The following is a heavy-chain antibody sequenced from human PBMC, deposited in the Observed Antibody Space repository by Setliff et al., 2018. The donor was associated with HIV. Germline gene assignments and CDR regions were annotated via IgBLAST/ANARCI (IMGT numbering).Heavy chain of an antibody. CDR3: ARAPPINFWSGYYSGPQGWFDS. V-gene: IGHV1-18*01. D-gene: IGHD3-3*01. CDR2: ISAYNGNT. J-gene: IGHJ5*01. CDR1: GYNFTIFG. Sequence: ASVKVSCKASGYNFTIFGITWVRQAPGQGLEWMGWISAYNGNTNYAQKLQGRITLTIDTVTTTAYMDLRSLTSDDTAMYYCARAPPINFWSGYYSGPQGWFDSWGQGSLVTVSS.